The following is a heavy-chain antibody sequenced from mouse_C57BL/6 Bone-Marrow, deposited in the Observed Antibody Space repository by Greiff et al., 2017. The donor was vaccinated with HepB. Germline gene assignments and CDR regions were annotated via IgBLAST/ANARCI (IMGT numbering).Heavy chain of an antibody. CDR3: ARAGDYDMGFAY. Sequence: QVQLQQPGAELVKPGASVKMSCKASGYTFTSYWITWVKQRPGQGLEWIGDIYPGSGSTNYNEKFKSKATLTVDTSSSTAYMQLSSLTSEDSAVYYCARAGDYDMGFAYWGQGTLVTVSA. CDR1: GYTFTSYW. J-gene: IGHJ3*01. V-gene: IGHV1-55*01. CDR2: IYPGSGST. D-gene: IGHD2-4*01.